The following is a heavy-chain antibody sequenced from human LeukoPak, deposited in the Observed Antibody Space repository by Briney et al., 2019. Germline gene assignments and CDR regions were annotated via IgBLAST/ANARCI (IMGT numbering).Heavy chain of an antibody. V-gene: IGHV4-34*01. CDR2: INHSGST. J-gene: IGHJ4*02. CDR1: GWSFSGYY. CDR3: VSVQECRGSSCYGSSY. Sequence: SETLSLTCAASGWSFSGYYWSWIRQPPGKGLEWIGEINHSGSTNYNPSLKSRVTISVDTSKNQFSLKLSSVTAADTAVYYCVSVQECRGSSCYGSSYWGQGTLVTVSS. D-gene: IGHD2-2*01.